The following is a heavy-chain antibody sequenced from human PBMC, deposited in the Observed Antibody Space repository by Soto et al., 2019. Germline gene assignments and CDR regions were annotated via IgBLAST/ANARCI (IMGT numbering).Heavy chain of an antibody. CDR1: VGSINTNNYY. CDR3: ARLVVVSPVANA. V-gene: IGHV4-39*01. J-gene: IGHJ5*02. CDR2: VFYNGTT. D-gene: IGHD2-15*01. Sequence: PSETLSLTCTVSVGSINTNNYYWGWVRQPPGKGLEWIGSVFYNGTTYYSPSLKSRVTISLAPSRTQFSLKLESVTAADTAVYFCARLVVVSPVANAWGQGTLVTVSS.